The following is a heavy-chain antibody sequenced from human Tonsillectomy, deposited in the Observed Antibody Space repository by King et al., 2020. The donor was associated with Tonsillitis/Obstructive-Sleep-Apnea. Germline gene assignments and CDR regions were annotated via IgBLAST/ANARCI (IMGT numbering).Heavy chain of an antibody. J-gene: IGHJ6*03. Sequence: VQLVESGGGLVQPGRSLRLSCAASGFTFDYYAMHWVRHAPGKGLEWVSGLSWNSNSIGYADSVKGRFTISRDNAKTSLYMQMNRLRAEDTALYYCAKDTGRFLTPYMDVWGKGTTVTVSS. V-gene: IGHV3-9*01. CDR3: AKDTGRFLTPYMDV. D-gene: IGHD3-3*01. CDR1: GFTFDYYA. CDR2: LSWNSNSI.